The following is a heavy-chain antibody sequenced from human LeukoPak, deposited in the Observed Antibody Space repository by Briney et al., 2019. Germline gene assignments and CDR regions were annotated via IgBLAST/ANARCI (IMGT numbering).Heavy chain of an antibody. J-gene: IGHJ5*02. CDR1: GGTFSSYA. Sequence: ASVKVSCKASGGTFSSYAISWVRQAPGQGLEWMGWINPNSGGTNYAQKLQGRVTMTTDTSTSTAYMELRSLRSDDTAVYYCARDSSGSYYSRNWFDPWGQGTLVTVSS. CDR2: INPNSGGT. CDR3: ARDSSGSYYSRNWFDP. V-gene: IGHV1-18*01. D-gene: IGHD1-26*01.